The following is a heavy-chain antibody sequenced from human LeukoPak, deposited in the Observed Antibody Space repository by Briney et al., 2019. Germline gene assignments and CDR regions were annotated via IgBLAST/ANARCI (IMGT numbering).Heavy chain of an antibody. V-gene: IGHV3-48*01. Sequence: PGGSLRLSCAASGFTFSSYSMKWVRQAPGKGLEGVSYINSSSSTIYYADSVKGRFTIFRDNAKNSLYLQMNCLRAEDTAVYYCARGPGVDIDYWGQGTLVTVSS. J-gene: IGHJ4*02. D-gene: IGHD2-15*01. CDR3: ARGPGVDIDY. CDR1: GFTFSSYS. CDR2: INSSSSTI.